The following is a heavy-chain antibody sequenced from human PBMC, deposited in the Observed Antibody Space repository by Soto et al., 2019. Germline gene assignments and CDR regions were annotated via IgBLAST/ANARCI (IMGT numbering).Heavy chain of an antibody. D-gene: IGHD5-12*01. CDR1: GFTFSRHA. CDR2: ISGSGSST. J-gene: IGHJ4*02. CDR3: AKDLDGYNPSDY. Sequence: GVSLRLSCAASGFTFSRHAMIWVRQAPGKGLEWVSAISGSGSSTYYADSVQGRFTISRDNSKNTLYLQMNSLRAEDTAVYYCAKDLDGYNPSDYWGQGT. V-gene: IGHV3-23*01.